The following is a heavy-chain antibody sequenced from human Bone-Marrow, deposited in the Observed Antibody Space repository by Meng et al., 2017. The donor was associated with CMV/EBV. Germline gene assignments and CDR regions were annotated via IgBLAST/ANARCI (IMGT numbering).Heavy chain of an antibody. CDR2: INPNSGGT. V-gene: IGHV1-2*02. CDR1: YY. J-gene: IGHJ6*02. D-gene: IGHD2-15*01. Sequence: YYIHWGRQAPGQGFEWMGWINPNSGGTHYAQRFQGRVTMTSDTSITTAYMELSSLTSDDTAVYYCVREGYCSGGTCLSYYYYGMDVWGQGTTVTVSS. CDR3: VREGYCSGGTCLSYYYYGMDV.